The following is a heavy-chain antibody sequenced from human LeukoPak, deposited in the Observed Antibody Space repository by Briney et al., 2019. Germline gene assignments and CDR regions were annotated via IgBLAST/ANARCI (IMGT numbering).Heavy chain of an antibody. CDR2: IWYDGSNK. CDR1: GFTFSSYG. Sequence: GGSLRLSCAASGFTFSSYGMHWVRQAPGKGLEWVAVIWYDGSNKYYADSVKGRFTISRENSKNTLYLQMNSLRAEDTAVYYCAREYSSSWYVAFDYWGQGTLVTVSS. CDR3: AREYSSSWYVAFDY. V-gene: IGHV3-33*01. J-gene: IGHJ4*02. D-gene: IGHD6-13*01.